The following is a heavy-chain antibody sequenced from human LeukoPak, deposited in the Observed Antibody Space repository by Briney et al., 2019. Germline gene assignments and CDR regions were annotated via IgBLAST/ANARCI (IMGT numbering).Heavy chain of an antibody. J-gene: IGHJ4*02. CDR1: EFSVGSNY. Sequence: GGSLRLSCAASEFSVGSNYMTWVRQAPGKGLEWVSLIYSGGSTYYADSVKGRFTISRDNSKNTLYLQMNSLRAEDTAVYYCARGPRIAAAFDYWGQGTLVTVSS. D-gene: IGHD6-13*01. V-gene: IGHV3-66*01. CDR2: IYSGGST. CDR3: ARGPRIAAAFDY.